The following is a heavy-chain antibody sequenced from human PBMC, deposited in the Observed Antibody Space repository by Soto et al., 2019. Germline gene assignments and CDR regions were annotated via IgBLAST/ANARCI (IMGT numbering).Heavy chain of an antibody. Sequence: QITLTESGPTLVKPTQTLTLTCNFSGFAFSTSGVGVGWIRQPPGKALEWLALIYWNDNQRHSPSLKSRLTISADTSRNRVVLTMTNMDPVDTATYYCAHRRLGYPYFDYWGQGTLVAVSS. J-gene: IGHJ4*02. CDR1: GFAFSTSGVG. V-gene: IGHV2-5*01. CDR3: AHRRLGYPYFDY. CDR2: IYWNDNQ. D-gene: IGHD5-12*01.